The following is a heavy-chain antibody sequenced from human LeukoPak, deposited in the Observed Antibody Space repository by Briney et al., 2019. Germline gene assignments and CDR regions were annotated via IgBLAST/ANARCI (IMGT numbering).Heavy chain of an antibody. CDR3: AKDSDYYDSSGYPTYYFDY. V-gene: IGHV3-30*02. J-gene: IGHJ4*02. Sequence: GGSLRLSCAASGFTFSSYGMHWVRQAPGKGLEWVAFIRYDGSNKYYADSVKGRFTISRDNSKNTLYLQMNSLRAEDTAIYYCAKDSDYYDSSGYPTYYFDYWGQGTLVTVSS. CDR1: GFTFSSYG. D-gene: IGHD3-22*01. CDR2: IRYDGSNK.